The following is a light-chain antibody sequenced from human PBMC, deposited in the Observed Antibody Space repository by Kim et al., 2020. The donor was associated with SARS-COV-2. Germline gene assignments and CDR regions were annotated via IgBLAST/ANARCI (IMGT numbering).Light chain of an antibody. CDR3: QQRRTWPLT. CDR2: DAS. Sequence: SLSPGERATLSCRASQNIGNWLAWYQQKSGQAPRLFIYDASTRATGVPARFSGSWSGTDFTLTISSLEPEDFAVYYCQQRRTWPLTFGGGTKLEI. J-gene: IGKJ4*01. CDR1: QNIGNW. V-gene: IGKV3-11*01.